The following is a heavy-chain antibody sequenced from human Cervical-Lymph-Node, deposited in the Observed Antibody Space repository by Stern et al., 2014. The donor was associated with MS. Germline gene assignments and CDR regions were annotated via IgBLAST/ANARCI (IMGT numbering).Heavy chain of an antibody. V-gene: IGHV3-30*04. D-gene: IGHD3-3*01. CDR1: GFTFNTHA. CDR3: ARTPGHDFWTYFDY. Sequence: QDQLVESGGGLVQPGTSLRLSCAASGFTFNTHALYWVRQAPGKAGGWVAVFSSDGSDKFYTASVKGRFSISRDNSNNMLFLQMNSLRPDDTAVYSCARTPGHDFWTYFDYWGQGVLVTVSS. CDR2: FSSDGSDK. J-gene: IGHJ4*02.